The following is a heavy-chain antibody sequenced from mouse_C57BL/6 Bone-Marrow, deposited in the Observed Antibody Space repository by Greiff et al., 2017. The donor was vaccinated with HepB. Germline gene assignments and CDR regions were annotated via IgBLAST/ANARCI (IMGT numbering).Heavy chain of an antibody. CDR1: GYTFTSYG. Sequence: QVQLQQSGAELARPGASVKLSCKASGYTFTSYGISWVKQRTGQGLGWIGEIYPRSGNTYYNEKFKGNATLTAYKSSSTAYMELRSLTSEDSAVYFCARERPYAMDYWGQGTSVTVSS. CDR2: IYPRSGNT. D-gene: IGHD2-12*01. CDR3: ARERPYAMDY. V-gene: IGHV1-81*01. J-gene: IGHJ4*01.